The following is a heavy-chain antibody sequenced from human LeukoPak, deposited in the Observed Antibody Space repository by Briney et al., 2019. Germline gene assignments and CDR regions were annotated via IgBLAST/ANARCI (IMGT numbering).Heavy chain of an antibody. Sequence: ASVKVSCKASGYTFTSYYMHWVRQPPGQGLEWVGIINPTGGSTSYAQKFQGRVTMTRNTSTSTVYMELSSLRSEDTAVYYCARASYYYDSSGYYYAYYYYGMDVWGQGTTVTVSS. CDR3: ARASYYYDSSGYYYAYYYYGMDV. CDR1: GYTFTSYY. CDR2: INPTGGST. V-gene: IGHV1-46*01. D-gene: IGHD3-22*01. J-gene: IGHJ6*02.